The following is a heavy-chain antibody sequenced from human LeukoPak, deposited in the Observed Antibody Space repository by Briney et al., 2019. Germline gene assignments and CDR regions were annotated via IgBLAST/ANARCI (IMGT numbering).Heavy chain of an antibody. CDR3: ARDRGSGSYDY. V-gene: IGHV3-7*01. CDR2: IKQDGSEK. D-gene: IGHD1-26*01. CDR1: GFTFSSYG. J-gene: IGHJ4*02. Sequence: PGGSLRLSCAASGFTFSSYGMSWVRQAPGKGLEWVANIKQDGSEKYYVDSVKGRFTISRDNAKNSLYLQMNSLRAEDTAVYYCARDRGSGSYDYWGQGTLVTVSS.